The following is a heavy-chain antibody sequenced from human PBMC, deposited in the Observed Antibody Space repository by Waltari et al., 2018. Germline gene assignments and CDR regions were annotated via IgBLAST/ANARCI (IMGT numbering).Heavy chain of an antibody. Sequence: QVHLVESGGGVVQPGRSLRLSCAASGFTFSSYGMHWVRQAPGKGLEWVALISYDGSNKYYADSVKGRFTISRDNSKNTLYLQMSSLRAEDTAVYYCAKVSGLIRDRRGSPPGDYWGQGTLVTVSS. CDR1: GFTFSSYG. V-gene: IGHV3-30*18. CDR2: ISYDGSNK. CDR3: AKVSGLIRDRRGSPPGDY. J-gene: IGHJ4*02. D-gene: IGHD3-10*01.